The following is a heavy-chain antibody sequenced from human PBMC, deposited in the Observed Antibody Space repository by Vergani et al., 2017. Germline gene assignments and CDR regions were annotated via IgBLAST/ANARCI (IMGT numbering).Heavy chain of an antibody. V-gene: IGHV3-23*04. Sequence: EVQLVESGGGLVQPGGSLRLSCAASGFTFSSYSMNWVRQAPGKGLEWVSAISGSGGSTYYADSVKGRFTISRDNSKNTLYLQMNSLRAEDTAVYYCAKRTNYYYYYYMDVWGKGTTVTVSS. CDR1: GFTFSSYS. CDR2: ISGSGGST. J-gene: IGHJ6*03. CDR3: AKRTNYYYYYYMDV.